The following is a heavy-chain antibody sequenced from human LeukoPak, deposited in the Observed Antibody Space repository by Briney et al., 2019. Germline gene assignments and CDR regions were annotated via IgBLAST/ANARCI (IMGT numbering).Heavy chain of an antibody. CDR1: GGSISSYY. Sequence: SETLSLTCTVSGGSISSYYWSWIRQPPGKGLEWIGNIYYSGSTNYNPSLKSRVTISVDTSKNQFSLRLRSVTAADTAVYYCARGLVWRFLLDSRRDSFDIWGQGTTITVSS. J-gene: IGHJ3*02. CDR2: IYYSGST. V-gene: IGHV4-59*12. D-gene: IGHD3-16*01. CDR3: ARGLVWRFLLDSRRDSFDI.